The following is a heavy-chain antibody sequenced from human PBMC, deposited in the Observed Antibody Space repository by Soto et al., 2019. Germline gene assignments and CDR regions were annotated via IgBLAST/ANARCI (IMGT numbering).Heavy chain of an antibody. CDR1: GYTFTSYG. V-gene: IGHV1-18*01. Sequence: QVQLVQSGAEVKKPGASVKVSCKASGYTFTSYGISWVRQAPGQGLEWMGWINPYNGNTNYAQKLQGRVTMTTDTSANTADMELRSLRSDDTAVYYCARDWFGSDYWGQGSLVTVSS. J-gene: IGHJ4*02. CDR2: INPYNGNT. D-gene: IGHD3-16*01. CDR3: ARDWFGSDY.